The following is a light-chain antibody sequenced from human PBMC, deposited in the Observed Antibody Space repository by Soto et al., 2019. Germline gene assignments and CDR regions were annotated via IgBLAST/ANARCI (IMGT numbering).Light chain of an antibody. CDR1: HDISTY. CDR3: QQYGSSPSSIT. V-gene: IGKV1-9*01. Sequence: DLQMTQSPSLLSAYVEDRVTITCPSTHDISTYLAWYQQKPGKAPKLLIYAASTLQSGVPSRFSGSGSGTDFTLTISRLEPEDFAVSYCQQYGSSPSSITFGQGTRLEIK. CDR2: AAS. J-gene: IGKJ5*01.